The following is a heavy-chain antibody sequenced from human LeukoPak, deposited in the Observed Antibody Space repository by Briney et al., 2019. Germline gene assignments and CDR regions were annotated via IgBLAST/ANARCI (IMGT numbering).Heavy chain of an antibody. CDR3: AREVAGIQVSEY. V-gene: IGHV4-59*01. CDR1: GGSISSYY. CDR2: IYYSGST. D-gene: IGHD5-18*01. Sequence: SETLSLTCTLSGGSISSYYWRWMRQPPGKGLEWIGTIYYSGSTKNNPSLKSRVTISVDTSKNQFSLKLSSVTAADTAVYYCAREVAGIQVSEYRGQGTLVTVSS. J-gene: IGHJ4*02.